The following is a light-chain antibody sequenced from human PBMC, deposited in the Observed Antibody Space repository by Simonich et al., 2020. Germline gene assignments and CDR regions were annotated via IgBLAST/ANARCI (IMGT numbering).Light chain of an antibody. J-gene: IGKJ2*02. CDR3: QQYGSSRT. CDR1: QSVSSRY. V-gene: IGKV3D-20*01. CDR2: DAS. Sequence: EIVLTHSPGTLSLSPGERATLSCRASQSVSSRYLAWYQQKHGLAPRLLIYDASSRATGIPDRFSGSGSGTEFTLTISRLEPEDFAVYYCQQYGSSRTFGQGTKLEIK.